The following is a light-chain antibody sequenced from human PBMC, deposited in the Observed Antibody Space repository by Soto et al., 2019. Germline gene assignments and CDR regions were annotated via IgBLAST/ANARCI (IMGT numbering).Light chain of an antibody. Sequence: DIQMTQSPSSLSASVEDRVTITCRASQSISSYLNWYQQKPGKAPKLLIYAASSLQSGVPSRFSGSGSGTDFTLTISSLQPEDFATYYCQQSYSTPVAFGQGTKVDIK. CDR1: QSISSY. CDR3: QQSYSTPVA. J-gene: IGKJ1*01. CDR2: AAS. V-gene: IGKV1-39*01.